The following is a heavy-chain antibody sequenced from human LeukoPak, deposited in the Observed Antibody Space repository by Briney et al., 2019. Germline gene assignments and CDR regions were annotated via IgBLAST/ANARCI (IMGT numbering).Heavy chain of an antibody. CDR1: GYSFTNYW. J-gene: IGHJ4*02. CDR3: ARRGYCTKGVCTLDY. Sequence: GESLEISCQGSGYSFTNYWIAWVRQMPGKGLEWMGIIYPGDSDTRYSPSFQGQVTISADKSISTAYLQWSSLKASDSAMYYCARRGYCTKGVCTLDYWGQGTLVTVSS. CDR2: IYPGDSDT. V-gene: IGHV5-51*01. D-gene: IGHD2-8*01.